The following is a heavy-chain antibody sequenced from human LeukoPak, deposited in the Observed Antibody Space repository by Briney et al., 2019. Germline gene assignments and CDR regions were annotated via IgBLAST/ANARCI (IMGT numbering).Heavy chain of an antibody. CDR3: ARDSTLSSSSVGYMDV. CDR2: FDPEDGET. Sequence: ASVKVSCKVSGYSLTQLSMHWVRQAPGKGLEWMGGFDPEDGETFYAQKFRGRVIMTEDTSTDTAYMELTSLRSEDTALYYCARDSTLSSSSVGYMDVWGKGTTVTVSS. J-gene: IGHJ6*03. CDR1: GYSLTQLS. V-gene: IGHV1-24*01. D-gene: IGHD6-6*01.